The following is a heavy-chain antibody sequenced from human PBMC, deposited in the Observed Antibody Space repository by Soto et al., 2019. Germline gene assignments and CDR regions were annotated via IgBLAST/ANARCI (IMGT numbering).Heavy chain of an antibody. D-gene: IGHD6-13*01. J-gene: IGHJ2*01. CDR1: GYTFTSYY. CDR2: INPSGGST. V-gene: IGHV1-46*01. Sequence: QVQLVQSGAEVKKPGASVKVSCKASGYTFTSYYMHWVRQAPGQGLEWMGIINPSGGSTSYAQKFQGRVTMTMDTSTSTVYMELSSLRSEDTAVYYCARGGWGSSWVSSGARYFDLWGRGTLVTVSS. CDR3: ARGGWGSSWVSSGARYFDL.